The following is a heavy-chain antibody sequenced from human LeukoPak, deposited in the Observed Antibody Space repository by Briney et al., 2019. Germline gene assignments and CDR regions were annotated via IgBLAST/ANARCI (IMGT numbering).Heavy chain of an antibody. D-gene: IGHD5-24*01. CDR3: ATGRDGYSLYLPHFDY. J-gene: IGHJ4*02. CDR2: IYPGDSDT. V-gene: IGHV5-51*01. CDR1: GYSFTSYW. Sequence: GESLKISCKGSGYSFTSYWIGWVRQMPGKGLEWMGIIYPGDSDTRYSPSFQGQVTISADKSISTAYLQWSSLKASDTAMYYCATGRDGYSLYLPHFDYWGQGTLVTVSS.